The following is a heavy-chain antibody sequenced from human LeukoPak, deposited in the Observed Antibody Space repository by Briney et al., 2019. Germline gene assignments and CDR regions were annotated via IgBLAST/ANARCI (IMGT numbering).Heavy chain of an antibody. CDR3: ARSGSYRIDY. CDR1: GFTFSSYS. D-gene: IGHD4-11*01. CDR2: ISSSSTI. Sequence: GGSLRLSCAASGFTFSSYSINWVRQAPGEGLEWVSFISSSSTIYYADSVKGRFTISRDNAKNSVYLQMNSLRDEDTAVYYCARSGSYRIDYWGQGTLVTVSS. V-gene: IGHV3-48*02. J-gene: IGHJ4*02.